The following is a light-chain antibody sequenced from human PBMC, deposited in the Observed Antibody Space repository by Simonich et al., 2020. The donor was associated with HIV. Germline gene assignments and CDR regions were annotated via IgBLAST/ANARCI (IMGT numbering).Light chain of an antibody. CDR2: YAS. Sequence: EIVMTQSQATLSVSPGERATLSCRASHNIAGNLACYQQKPGQAPRRFIYYASTRATGGPARFSGSGVGTDFTLTISSMQSEDFAVYYCQQYNNWPSPFTFGPGTKVDIK. V-gene: IGKV3-15*01. J-gene: IGKJ3*01. CDR1: HNIAGN. CDR3: QQYNNWPSPFT.